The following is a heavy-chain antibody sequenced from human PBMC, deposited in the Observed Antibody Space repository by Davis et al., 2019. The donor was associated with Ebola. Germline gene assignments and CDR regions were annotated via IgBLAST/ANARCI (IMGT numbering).Heavy chain of an antibody. CDR2: INPHNGNT. Sequence: ASVKVSCKASGYTFTNYGITWVRQAPGQGLEWMGWINPHNGNTNYAQNVQGRVTMTTDTSTSTAYMEVGSLKSDDTAVYYCARDLRVGPRLMDYWGQGALVTVSS. V-gene: IGHV1-18*04. J-gene: IGHJ4*02. CDR3: ARDLRVGPRLMDY. CDR1: GYTFTNYG. D-gene: IGHD3/OR15-3a*01.